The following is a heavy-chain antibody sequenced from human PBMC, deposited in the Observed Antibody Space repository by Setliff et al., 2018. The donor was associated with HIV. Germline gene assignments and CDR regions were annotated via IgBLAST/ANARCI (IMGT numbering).Heavy chain of an antibody. CDR1: GDSINSGNYY. J-gene: IGHJ5*02. CDR2: ISYIGYT. Sequence: SETLSLTCTVSGDSINSGNYYWSWIRQHPGKGLEWIGYISYIGYTYYNPALKSRLTISLYTSKNQFSLKLSSVTAADAAVYYCARELRRFDTSDTAPHNWFDPWSQGTLVTVSS. D-gene: IGHD3-22*01. V-gene: IGHV4-31*03. CDR3: ARELRRFDTSDTAPHNWFDP.